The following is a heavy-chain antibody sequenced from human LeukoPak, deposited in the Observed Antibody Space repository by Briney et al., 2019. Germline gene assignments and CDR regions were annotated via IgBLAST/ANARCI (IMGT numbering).Heavy chain of an antibody. J-gene: IGHJ6*03. CDR1: GFTFSNYA. V-gene: IGHV4-39*07. Sequence: PGGSLRLSCAASGFTFSNYAMHWIRQPPGKGLEWIGSIYYSGSTYYNPSLKSRVTISVDTSKNQFSLKLSSVTAADTAVYYCARGYCSGGSCYSYYYYNYMDVWGKGTTVTVSS. CDR2: IYYSGST. CDR3: ARGYCSGGSCYSYYYYNYMDV. D-gene: IGHD2-15*01.